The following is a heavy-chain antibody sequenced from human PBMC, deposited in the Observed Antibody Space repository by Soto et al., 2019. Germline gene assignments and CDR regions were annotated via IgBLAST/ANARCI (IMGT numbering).Heavy chain of an antibody. CDR1: GGSISSYY. CDR2: IYYSGST. J-gene: IGHJ3*02. V-gene: IGHV4-59*08. Sequence: PSETLSLTCTVSGGSISSYYWSWIRQPPGKGLEWIGYIYYSGSTNYNPSLKSRVTISVDTYKNQFSLKLSSVTAADTAVYYCARMQWLDDAFDIWGQGTMVTVSS. D-gene: IGHD6-19*01. CDR3: ARMQWLDDAFDI.